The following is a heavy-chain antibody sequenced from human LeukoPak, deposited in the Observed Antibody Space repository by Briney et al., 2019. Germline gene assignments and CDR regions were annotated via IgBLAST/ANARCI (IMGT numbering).Heavy chain of an antibody. V-gene: IGHV3-7*05. CDR1: GFTFSAYW. CDR2: IKQDGSGS. J-gene: IGHJ4*02. Sequence: GGSLRLSCAASGFTFSAYWMARVRQAPGRGLEWVAHIKQDGSGSNYADSVKGRFTISRDNTKNSVYLQMNSLRTEDTALYYCAKDYYWGQGTLVTVSS. CDR3: AKDYY.